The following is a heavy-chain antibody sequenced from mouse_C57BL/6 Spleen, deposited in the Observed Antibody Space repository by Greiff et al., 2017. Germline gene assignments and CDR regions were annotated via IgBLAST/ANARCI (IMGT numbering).Heavy chain of an antibody. CDR3: ARSLYDYDGDWYFDV. Sequence: QVQLKESGPGLVAPSQSLSITCTVSGFSLTSYGVHWVRQPPGKGLEWLVVIWSDGSTTYNSALKSRLSISKDKSKSQVFLKMNSLQTDDTAMYYCARSLYDYDGDWYFDVWGTGTTVTVSS. CDR2: IWSDGST. V-gene: IGHV2-6*03. J-gene: IGHJ1*03. CDR1: GFSLTSYG. D-gene: IGHD2-4*01.